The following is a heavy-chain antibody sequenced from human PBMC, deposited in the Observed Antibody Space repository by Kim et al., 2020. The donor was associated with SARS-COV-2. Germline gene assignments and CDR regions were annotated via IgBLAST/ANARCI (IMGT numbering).Heavy chain of an antibody. V-gene: IGHV3-11*06. D-gene: IGHD3-10*01. CDR2: ISSSSSYT. CDR3: ARGGVVRGVIQVYDIGF. Sequence: GGSLRLSCAASGFTFSDYYMSWIRQAPGKGLEWVSYISSSSSYTYYADSVKGRFTISRDNAKNSLYLQMNSLRAEDTAVYYCARGGVVRGVIQVYDIGFWGQGTPVTVSS. CDR1: GFTFSDYY. J-gene: IGHJ4*03.